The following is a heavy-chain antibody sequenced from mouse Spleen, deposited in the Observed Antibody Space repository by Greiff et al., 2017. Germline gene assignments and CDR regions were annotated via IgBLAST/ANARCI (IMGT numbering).Heavy chain of an antibody. CDR3: ARGTARSRYFDV. V-gene: IGHV1-22*01. D-gene: IGHD3-2*01. J-gene: IGHJ1*01. CDR1: GYTFTDYN. Sequence: EVKLQESGPELVKPGASVKMSCKASGYTFTDYNMHWVKQSHGKSLEWIGYINPNNGGTSYNQKFKGKATLTVNKSSSTAYMELRSLTSEDSAVYYCARGTARSRYFDVWGAGTTVTVSS. CDR2: INPNNGGT.